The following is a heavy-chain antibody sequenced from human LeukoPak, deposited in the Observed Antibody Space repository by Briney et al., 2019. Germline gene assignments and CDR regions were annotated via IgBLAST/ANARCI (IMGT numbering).Heavy chain of an antibody. CDR1: GYTYTTDG. CDR3: ARDRGIAEADSFDP. Sequence: ASVKVSCKASGYTYTTDGISWVRQAPGQGIEWMGWIDTYSGKTSYAQKFQGRVTMTSDTSTSTAYMELRSLRSDDTAVYYCARDRGIAEADSFDPWGQGTLVTVSS. J-gene: IGHJ5*02. CDR2: IDTYSGKT. V-gene: IGHV1-18*01. D-gene: IGHD6-13*01.